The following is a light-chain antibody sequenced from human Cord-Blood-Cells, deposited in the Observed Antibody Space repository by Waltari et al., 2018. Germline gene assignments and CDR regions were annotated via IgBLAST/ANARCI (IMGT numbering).Light chain of an antibody. V-gene: IGLV2-23*03. Sequence: QSALTQPASVSGSPGQSITISCPGTSSDVGSYNLVSCYQQPPGKAPKLMIYAGSKRTSGVSNRFSGSKSGNTASLTISGLQAEDEADYYCCSYAGSSTFEVFGGGTKLTVL. CDR2: AGS. J-gene: IGLJ2*01. CDR3: CSYAGSSTFEV. CDR1: SSDVGSYNL.